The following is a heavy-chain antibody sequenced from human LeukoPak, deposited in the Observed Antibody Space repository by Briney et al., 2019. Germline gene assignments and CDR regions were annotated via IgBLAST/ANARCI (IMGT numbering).Heavy chain of an antibody. D-gene: IGHD3-10*02. Sequence: PSGTLSLTCTVSGGSISNYYWSWIRQPPGKGLEWIGNIYYSGSTDYNPSLQSRVTISVDTSKNQVSLKLTSVTAADTAVYYCARDYVVRNYYYGLDVWGQGTTVTVSS. CDR1: GGSISNYY. CDR3: ARDYVVRNYYYGLDV. J-gene: IGHJ6*02. V-gene: IGHV4-59*01. CDR2: IYYSGST.